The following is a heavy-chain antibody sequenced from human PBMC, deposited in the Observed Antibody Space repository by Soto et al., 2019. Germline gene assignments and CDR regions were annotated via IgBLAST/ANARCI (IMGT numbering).Heavy chain of an antibody. Sequence: SVKVSCKASGGTFSSYAISWVLQAPGQGLEWMGGIIPIFGTANYAQKFQGRVTITADKSTSTAYMELSSLRSEDTAVYYCARGGVRNCTNGVCQANRQYYYYYYGMDVWGQGTTVTVSS. CDR1: GGTFSSYA. J-gene: IGHJ6*02. V-gene: IGHV1-69*06. CDR2: IIPIFGTA. CDR3: ARGGVRNCTNGVCQANRQYYYYYYGMDV. D-gene: IGHD2-8*01.